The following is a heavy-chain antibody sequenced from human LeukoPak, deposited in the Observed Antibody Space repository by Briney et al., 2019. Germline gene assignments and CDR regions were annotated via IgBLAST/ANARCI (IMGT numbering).Heavy chain of an antibody. J-gene: IGHJ3*02. CDR3: ARDTVAGHQHDAFDI. CDR2: TYYSSKWYN. D-gene: IGHD6-19*01. Sequence: TSQTLSLTCAISGDSVSSNSAAWNWIRQSPSRGLEWLGRTYYSSKWYNDYAVSVKSRLTINPDTSKNQFSMQLNSVTPEDTAVYYCARDTVAGHQHDAFDIWGQGTMVTVSS. CDR1: GDSVSSNSAA. V-gene: IGHV6-1*01.